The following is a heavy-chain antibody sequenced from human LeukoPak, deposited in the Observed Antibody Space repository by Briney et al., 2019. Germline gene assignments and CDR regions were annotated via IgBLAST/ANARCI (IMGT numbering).Heavy chain of an antibody. D-gene: IGHD2-2*01. CDR3: ALHQVCSSGSCYGGYYDY. J-gene: IGHJ4*02. Sequence: GGSLRLSCAASGFIFSTYAMSWVRQAPGKGLEYISSITGSAIVTPYYAGSVKGRFTISRDNSKNTLYLHMDSLRAEDTAIYYCALHQVCSSGSCYGGYYDYWGQGTLVPLS. CDR1: GFIFSTYA. V-gene: IGHV3-23*01. CDR2: ITGSAIVTP.